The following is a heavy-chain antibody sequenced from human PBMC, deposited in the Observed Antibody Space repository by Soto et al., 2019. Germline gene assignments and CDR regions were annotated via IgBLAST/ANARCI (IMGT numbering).Heavy chain of an antibody. Sequence: EVQLVESGGGLVKPGGSFRLSCAASGFTFSNAWMSWVRQAPGKGLEWVGRIKSKTDGGTTDYAAPVKGRFTISRDDSKNTLYLQMNSLKTEDTAVYYCTSMPLLNNWDHFDYWGQGTLVTVSS. V-gene: IGHV3-15*01. CDR1: GFTFSNAW. CDR3: TSMPLLNNWDHFDY. J-gene: IGHJ4*02. D-gene: IGHD1-20*01. CDR2: IKSKTDGGTT.